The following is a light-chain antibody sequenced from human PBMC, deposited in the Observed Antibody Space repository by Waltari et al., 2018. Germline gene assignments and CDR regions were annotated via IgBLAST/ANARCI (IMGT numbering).Light chain of an antibody. Sequence: EIVLTQSPVTLSLSPGERATLSCRASQTVATSYLAWYQHKPGQAPRLLIYNTSYRATGIPDRFIGSGSGTDFALTISRLEPEDFAVDYCQQYGSTPLFTFGPGTKVDIK. J-gene: IGKJ3*01. CDR1: QTVATSY. CDR2: NTS. V-gene: IGKV3-20*01. CDR3: QQYGSTPLFT.